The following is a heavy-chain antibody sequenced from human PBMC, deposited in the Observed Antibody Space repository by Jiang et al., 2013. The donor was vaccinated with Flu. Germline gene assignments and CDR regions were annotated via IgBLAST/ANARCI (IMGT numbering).Heavy chain of an antibody. D-gene: IGHD5-24*01. CDR2: TYYRSSWIY. V-gene: IGHV6-1*01. CDR1: GDSVSNNSAA. Sequence: QTLSLTCAISGDSVSNNSAAWVWIRQSPSRGLEWLGRTYYRSSWIYEYAASVKGRITIIPDTSRNRFSLQLSSVTPEDTAMYYCTSGNYYFGSWGQGTLVTVSP. J-gene: IGHJ4*02. CDR3: TSGNYYFGS.